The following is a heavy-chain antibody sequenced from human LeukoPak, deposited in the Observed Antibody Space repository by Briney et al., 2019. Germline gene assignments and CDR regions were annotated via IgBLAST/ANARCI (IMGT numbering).Heavy chain of an antibody. Sequence: GGSLRLSCAASGFTFSSYSMNWVRQAPGKGLEWVSSISSSSSYIYYADSVKGRFTISRDNAKNSLYLRMNSLRAEDTAVYYCARAVAGTNYFDYWGQGTLVTVSS. V-gene: IGHV3-21*01. CDR2: ISSSSSYI. CDR3: ARAVAGTNYFDY. CDR1: GFTFSSYS. J-gene: IGHJ4*02. D-gene: IGHD6-19*01.